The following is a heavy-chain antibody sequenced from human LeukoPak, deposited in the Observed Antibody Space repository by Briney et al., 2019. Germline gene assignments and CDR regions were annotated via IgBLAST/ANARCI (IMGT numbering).Heavy chain of an antibody. J-gene: IGHJ4*02. D-gene: IGHD3-10*01. CDR3: ARYYGSGRDGDY. Sequence: RPGGSLRLSCAASGFTFSSYGMHWVRQPPGKGLEWIGSIFYDGSPDYNPSLKSRVTISVDTSKNQFSLKVNSVTAADTAVYFCARYYGSGRDGDYWGQGTLVTVSS. CDR1: GFTFSSYG. V-gene: IGHV4-59*05. CDR2: IFYDGSP.